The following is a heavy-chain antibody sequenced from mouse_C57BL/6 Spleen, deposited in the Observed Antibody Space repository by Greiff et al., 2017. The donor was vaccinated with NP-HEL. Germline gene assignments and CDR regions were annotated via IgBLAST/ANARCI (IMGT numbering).Heavy chain of an antibody. V-gene: IGHV3-6*01. Sequence: DVKLQESGPGLVKPSQSLSLTCSVTGYSITSGYYWNWIRQFPGNKLEWMGYISYDGSNNYNPSLKNRISITRDTSKNQFFLKLNSVTTEDTATYYCARAALYAMDYWGQGTSVTVSS. CDR3: ARAALYAMDY. CDR1: GYSITSGYY. CDR2: ISYDGSN. J-gene: IGHJ4*01.